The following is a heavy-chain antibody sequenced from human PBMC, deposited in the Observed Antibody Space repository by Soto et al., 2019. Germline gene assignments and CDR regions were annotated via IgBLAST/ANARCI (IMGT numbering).Heavy chain of an antibody. D-gene: IGHD3-22*01. CDR3: ARAGGYDSSGYPNYYYYGMDV. V-gene: IGHV1-2*04. Sequence: QVQLVQSGAEVKKPGASVKVSCKASGYTFTGYYMHWVRQAPGQGLEWMGWINPNSGGTNYAQKFQGWVTMTRDTSISTVYMELSRLRSDDTAVYYCARAGGYDSSGYPNYYYYGMDVWGQGTTVTVSS. CDR1: GYTFTGYY. J-gene: IGHJ6*02. CDR2: INPNSGGT.